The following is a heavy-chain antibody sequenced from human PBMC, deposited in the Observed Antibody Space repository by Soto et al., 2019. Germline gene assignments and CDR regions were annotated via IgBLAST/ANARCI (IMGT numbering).Heavy chain of an antibody. V-gene: IGHV3-23*01. Sequence: GGSLRLSCAASGFTFSNYAMGWVRQSPGKGLEWFSAITGGGGDTYYADSGKGRFTISRDNSNSALFLQMNNLGAEDTALYFCAKGSSSSRPYYFDYWAQGTLVTVSS. J-gene: IGHJ4*02. CDR1: GFTFSNYA. CDR2: ITGGGGDT. CDR3: AKGSSSSRPYYFDY. D-gene: IGHD2-2*01.